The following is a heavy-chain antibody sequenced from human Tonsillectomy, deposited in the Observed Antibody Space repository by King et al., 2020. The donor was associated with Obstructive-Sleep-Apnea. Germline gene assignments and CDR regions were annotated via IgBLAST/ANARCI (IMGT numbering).Heavy chain of an antibody. CDR1: GFIFDDYA. CDR3: AKDLQNRIAASGTPYYFYYYGMDV. V-gene: IGHV3-9*01. J-gene: IGHJ6*02. Sequence: VQLVEYGGGLVQPGRSLRLSCATSGFIFDDYAMHWVRQAPGKGLEWVSGISWNSGTIGYADSVKGRFTISRDNAKNSLYLQMNSLRAEDTALYYCAKDLQNRIAASGTPYYFYYYGMDVWGQGTTVTVSS. CDR2: ISWNSGTI. D-gene: IGHD6-13*01.